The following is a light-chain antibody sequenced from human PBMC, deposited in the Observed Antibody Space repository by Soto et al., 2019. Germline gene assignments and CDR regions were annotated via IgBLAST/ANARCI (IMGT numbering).Light chain of an antibody. CDR3: QSYDRSLYV. CDR2: GNS. V-gene: IGLV1-40*01. Sequence: QSVLTQPPSVSGAPGQRVTISCTGSSSNIGAGYDVHWYQQLPGTAPKLLIYGNSNRPSGVPDRCSGSKSGTSASLAITGLQDEDEADYDCQSYDRSLYVFGTGTKLTVL. CDR1: SSNIGAGYD. J-gene: IGLJ1*01.